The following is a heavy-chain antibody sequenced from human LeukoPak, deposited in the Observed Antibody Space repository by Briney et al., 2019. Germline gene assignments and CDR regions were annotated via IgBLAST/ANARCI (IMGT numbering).Heavy chain of an antibody. V-gene: IGHV3-48*03. Sequence: GGSLRLSCAASGFTFSSYEVNWVRQAPGKGLEWVSYISSSGSTIYYADSVQGRFTISRDNAKNSLYLQMNSLRAEDTAVYYCASGTTGTTGYYYYYYYMDVWGKGTTVTVSS. D-gene: IGHD1-1*01. J-gene: IGHJ6*03. CDR2: ISSSGSTI. CDR3: ASGTTGTTGYYYYYYYMDV. CDR1: GFTFSSYE.